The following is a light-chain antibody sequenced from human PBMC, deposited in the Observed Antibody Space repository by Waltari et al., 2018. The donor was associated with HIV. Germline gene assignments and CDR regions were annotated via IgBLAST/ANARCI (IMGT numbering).Light chain of an antibody. V-gene: IGKV1-39*01. CDR1: QSISSY. CDR2: AAS. J-gene: IGKJ2*01. CDR3: QQTYSNPVT. Sequence: DIQMTQSPASLSASVGDSVTITCRASQSISSYLNWLQQKPGKAPKLLIYAASSLQSGVPSRFSGRGSGTEFTLTISSLQPEDFATYYCQQTYSNPVTFGQGTKVEIK.